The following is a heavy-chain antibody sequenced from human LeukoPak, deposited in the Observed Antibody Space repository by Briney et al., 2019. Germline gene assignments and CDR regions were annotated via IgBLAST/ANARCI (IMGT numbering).Heavy chain of an antibody. CDR3: ARDFMYSISCAGC. V-gene: IGHV3-74*01. D-gene: IGHD6-13*01. J-gene: IGHJ4*02. Sequence: GGSLRLSCAASGFTFRSYWMHWVRQVPGKGGMWGSRIKTDGSSTSYADSVKARFTISRDSAKNTLNLQMNSLRVEDTAVYYCARDFMYSISCAGCWGQGTLVPVSS. CDR1: GFTFRSYW. CDR2: IKTDGSST.